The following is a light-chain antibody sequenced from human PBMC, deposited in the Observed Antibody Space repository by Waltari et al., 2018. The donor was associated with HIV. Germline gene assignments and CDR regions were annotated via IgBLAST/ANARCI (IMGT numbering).Light chain of an antibody. V-gene: IGLV2-14*03. CDR1: SGAVGLFTF. CDR3: SSYTSSGPRYVL. CDR2: NVS. J-gene: IGLJ2*01. Sequence: SALTQPASVSGSPGQSLTISSSGTSGAVGLFTFSSWYQKHPGKAPQLIIYNVSSRPSGVSIRFSGSRSANTASLTISGLQVEDEADYFCSSYTSSGPRYVLFGGGTRLTVL.